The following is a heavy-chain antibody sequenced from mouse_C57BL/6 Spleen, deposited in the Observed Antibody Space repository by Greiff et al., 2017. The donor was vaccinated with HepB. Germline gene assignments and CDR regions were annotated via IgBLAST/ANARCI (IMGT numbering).Heavy chain of an antibody. Sequence: VQLQQSGAELVRPGASVKLSCTASGFNIKDDYMHWVKQRPEQGLEGIGWIDPENGDTEYASKFQGKATITADTSSNTAYLQLSSLTSEDTAVYYCTTGGIRREYFDVWGTGTTVTVSS. J-gene: IGHJ1*03. D-gene: IGHD2-12*01. CDR1: GFNIKDDY. CDR3: TTGGIRREYFDV. CDR2: IDPENGDT. V-gene: IGHV14-4*01.